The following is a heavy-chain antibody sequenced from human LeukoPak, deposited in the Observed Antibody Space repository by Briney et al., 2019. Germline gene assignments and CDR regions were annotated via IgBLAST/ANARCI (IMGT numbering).Heavy chain of an antibody. CDR2: ISPNSGGT. V-gene: IGHV1-2*02. J-gene: IGHJ6*02. Sequence: ASVKVSCKASGYTFTGYYMHWVRQAPGQGLEWMGWISPNSGGTNYAQKFQGRVTMTRDTSISTAYMELSRLRSDDTAVYYCARDLRYCSGGSCYQYGMDVWGQGTTVTVSS. CDR3: ARDLRYCSGGSCYQYGMDV. D-gene: IGHD2-15*01. CDR1: GYTFTGYY.